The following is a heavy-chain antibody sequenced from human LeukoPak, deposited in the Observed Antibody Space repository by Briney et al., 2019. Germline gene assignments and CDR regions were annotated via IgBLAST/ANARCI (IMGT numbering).Heavy chain of an antibody. CDR2: ISGSGGST. CDR1: GFTFSSYA. Sequence: GGSLRLSCAASGFTFSSYAMSWVRQAPGKGLEWVSAISGSGGSTYYADSVKGRFTISRDNSKNTLYLQMNSLRAEDTAACYCAKDRSVVAAAFDYWGQGTLVTVSS. V-gene: IGHV3-23*01. CDR3: AKDRSVVAAAFDY. J-gene: IGHJ4*02. D-gene: IGHD2-15*01.